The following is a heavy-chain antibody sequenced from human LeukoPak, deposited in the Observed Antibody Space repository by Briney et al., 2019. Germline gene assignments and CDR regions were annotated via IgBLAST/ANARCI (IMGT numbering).Heavy chain of an antibody. Sequence: GRSLRLSCAASGFTFSSYAMPWVRQAPGKGLEWVAVISYDGSNKYYADSVKGRFTISRDNSKNTLYLQMNSLRAEDTAVYYCARDRVVGSGSYYDCLWYWGQGTLVTVSS. CDR2: ISYDGSNK. CDR3: ARDRVVGSGSYYDCLWY. CDR1: GFTFSSYA. D-gene: IGHD1-26*01. J-gene: IGHJ4*02. V-gene: IGHV3-30-3*01.